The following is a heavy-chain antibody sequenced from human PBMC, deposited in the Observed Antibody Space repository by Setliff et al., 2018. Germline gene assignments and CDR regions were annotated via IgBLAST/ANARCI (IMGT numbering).Heavy chain of an antibody. CDR1: GGSISSYY. D-gene: IGHD6-25*01. J-gene: IGHJ4*02. CDR3: ARDLSGPTSTLFDY. CDR2: IYYSGST. V-gene: IGHV4-59*06. Sequence: SETLSLTCTVSGGSISSYYWSWIRQPAGKGLEWIGYIYYSGSTYYNPSLTSRVTISVDTSKNQFSLTLSPVTAADTAVSYCARDLSGPTSTLFDYWGQGTLVTVSS.